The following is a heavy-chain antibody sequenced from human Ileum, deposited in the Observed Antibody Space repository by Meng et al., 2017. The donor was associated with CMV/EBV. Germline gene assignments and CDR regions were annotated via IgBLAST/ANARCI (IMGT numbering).Heavy chain of an antibody. Sequence: GESLKISCVASGLTFNSYSMGWVRQAPGKGLEWVAAISGSGANSYYAESVKGRATISRDNSKNTLLLELNGLRAEDTAVYYCAKERYFEPAHFDYWGQGTLVTVSS. CDR3: AKERYFEPAHFDY. V-gene: IGHV3-23*01. J-gene: IGHJ4*02. CDR1: GLTFNSYS. CDR2: ISGSGANS. D-gene: IGHD3-9*01.